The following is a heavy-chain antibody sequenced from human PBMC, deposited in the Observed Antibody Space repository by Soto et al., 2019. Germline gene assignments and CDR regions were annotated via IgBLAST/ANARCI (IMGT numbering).Heavy chain of an antibody. CDR1: GFTFRSYW. D-gene: IGHD2-15*01. CDR2: IKQDGSEK. V-gene: IGHV3-7*05. Sequence: ESGGGLGQPGGSLRLSCAASGFTFRSYWMSWVRQAPGKGLEWVANIKQDGSEKYYVDSVKGRFTISRDNPKNSLYLQLNSLRAEDTAVYYCASDLISATGFDYWGQGTLVTVSS. CDR3: ASDLISATGFDY. J-gene: IGHJ4*02.